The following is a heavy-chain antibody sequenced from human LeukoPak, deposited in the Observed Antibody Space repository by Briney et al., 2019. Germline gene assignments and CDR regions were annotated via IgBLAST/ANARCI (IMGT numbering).Heavy chain of an antibody. CDR3: AREPRYSSGWRRFDY. J-gene: IGHJ4*02. Sequence: GASVKVSCKASGGTFSSYAISWVRQAPGQGLEWMGRIIPILGIANYAQKFQGRVTITADKSTSTAYMELSSLRSEDTAVYYCAREPRYSSGWRRFDYWGQGTLVTVSS. V-gene: IGHV1-69*04. CDR2: IIPILGIA. CDR1: GGTFSSYA. D-gene: IGHD6-19*01.